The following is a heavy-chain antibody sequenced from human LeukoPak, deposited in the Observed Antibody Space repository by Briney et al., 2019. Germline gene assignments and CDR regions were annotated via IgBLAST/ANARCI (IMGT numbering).Heavy chain of an antibody. CDR3: AKDRSLGGYSYGYFDY. CDR2: ISGSGGST. Sequence: ETLSLTCTVSGGSISSSSYYWGWIRQAPGKGLEWVSAISGSGGSTYYADSVKGRFTISRDNSKNTLYLQMNSLRAEDTAVYYCAKDRSLGGYSYGYFDYWGQGTLVTVSS. D-gene: IGHD5-18*01. V-gene: IGHV3-23*01. CDR1: GGSISSSSYY. J-gene: IGHJ4*02.